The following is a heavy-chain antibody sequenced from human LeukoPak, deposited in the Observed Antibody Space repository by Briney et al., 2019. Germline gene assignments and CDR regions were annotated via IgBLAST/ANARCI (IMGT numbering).Heavy chain of an antibody. CDR3: AKDPSLRVTADY. CDR2: IKSKTDGGTT. CDR1: GFTFSDAW. V-gene: IGHV3-15*01. D-gene: IGHD2-21*02. Sequence: PGGSLRLSCAASGFTFSDAWMSWVRQAPGKGLEWVGRIKSKTDGGTTDYAAPVKGRFTISRDSSKNTLYLQMNSLRAEDTAVYYCAKDPSLRVTADYWGQGTLVTVSS. J-gene: IGHJ4*02.